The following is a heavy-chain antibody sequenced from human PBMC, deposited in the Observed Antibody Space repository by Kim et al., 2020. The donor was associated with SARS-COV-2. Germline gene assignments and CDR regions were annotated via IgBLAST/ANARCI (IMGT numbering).Heavy chain of an antibody. CDR2: INTNTGNP. D-gene: IGHD2-2*01. J-gene: IGHJ6*02. V-gene: IGHV7-4-1*02. Sequence: ASVKVSCKASGYTFTSYTMNWVRQAPGQGLEWMGWINTNTGNPTYAQGFTGRFVFSLDTSVSTAYLQISSLKAEDTAVYYCHLDGVPAAIVYYGMDVWGQGTTVTVSS. CDR1: GYTFTSYT. CDR3: HLDGVPAAIVYYGMDV.